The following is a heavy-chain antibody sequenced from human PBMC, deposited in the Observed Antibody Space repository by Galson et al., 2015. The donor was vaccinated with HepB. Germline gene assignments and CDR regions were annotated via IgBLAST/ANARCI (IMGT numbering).Heavy chain of an antibody. D-gene: IGHD2-15*01. CDR2: INPSGGST. Sequence: SVKVSCKASGYTFTSHYMHWVRQAPGQGLEWMGIINPSGGSTSYAQKLQGRVTMTRDTSTSTVYMELSSLRSEDTAVYYCARSRRKEGSFDYWGQGTLVTVSS. V-gene: IGHV1-46*04. CDR3: ARSRRKEGSFDY. J-gene: IGHJ4*02. CDR1: GYTFTSHY.